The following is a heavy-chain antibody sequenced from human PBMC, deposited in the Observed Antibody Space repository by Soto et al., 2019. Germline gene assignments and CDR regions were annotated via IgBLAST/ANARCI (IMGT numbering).Heavy chain of an antibody. Sequence: QLQLQESGSGLVKPSQTLSLTCAVSGGSISSGDYSWNWIRQPPGKGLEWIAYIYHSGNTYYNPSLESCFTLSVDRSKNQFSLKLRSVTAADTAVYYCARAGDVLWYFDLWGRGTLVTVSS. J-gene: IGHJ2*01. CDR2: IYHSGNT. CDR1: GGSISSGDYS. V-gene: IGHV4-30-2*01. D-gene: IGHD7-27*01. CDR3: ARAGDVLWYFDL.